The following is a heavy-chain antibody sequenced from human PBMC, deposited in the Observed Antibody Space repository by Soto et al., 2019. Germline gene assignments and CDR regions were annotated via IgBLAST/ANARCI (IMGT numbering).Heavy chain of an antibody. Sequence: PGWSMGLACAACGVTFNSYGMHWVRKAPGKGLEWVAVISYDGSNKYYADSVKGRFTISGDNSKNTLYLQMNSLRAEDTAVYYCAKDLEEQDYYYYGMDVWGQGTTVTVSS. CDR2: ISYDGSNK. CDR3: AKDLEEQDYYYYGMDV. J-gene: IGHJ6*02. V-gene: IGHV3-30*18. CDR1: GVTFNSYG.